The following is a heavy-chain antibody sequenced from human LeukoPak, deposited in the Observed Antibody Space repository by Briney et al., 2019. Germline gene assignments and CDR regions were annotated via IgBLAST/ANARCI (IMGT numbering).Heavy chain of an antibody. D-gene: IGHD2-15*01. CDR1: GFTFSTYD. J-gene: IGHJ4*02. CDR2: ISYDESNK. V-gene: IGHV3-30*18. CDR3: AKGSTTLPLYYFDY. Sequence: PGRSLRLSCAASGFTFSTYDMHWVRQAPGKGLEWVAVISYDESNKYYADSVKGRFTISRDNSKNTLYLQMNSLRAEDTAVYYCAKGSTTLPLYYFDYWGQGALVTVSS.